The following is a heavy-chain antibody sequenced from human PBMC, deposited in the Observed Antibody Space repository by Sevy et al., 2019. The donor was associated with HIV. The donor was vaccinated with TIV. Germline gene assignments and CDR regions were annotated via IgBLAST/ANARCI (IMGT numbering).Heavy chain of an antibody. Sequence: SETLSLTCSVSGGSMNLYYWSWIRQPPGKGRGGIGFIYYSGSTNYNPSLKSRVTISVDTSENQFSLKLSSVTAADTAVYYCARVGFNWNDVDYWGQGTLVTVSS. CDR3: ARVGFNWNDVDY. D-gene: IGHD1-20*01. V-gene: IGHV4-59*01. CDR2: IYYSGST. CDR1: GGSMNLYY. J-gene: IGHJ4*02.